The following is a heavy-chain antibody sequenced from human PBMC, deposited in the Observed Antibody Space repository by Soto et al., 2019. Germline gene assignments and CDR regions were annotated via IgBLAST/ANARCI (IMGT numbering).Heavy chain of an antibody. CDR1: GYTLTELS. J-gene: IGHJ3*02. CDR3: ATRVVTRFLERFPRHDAFDI. Sequence: GASVKVSCKVSGYTLTELSMHWVRQAPGKGLEWMGGFDPEDGETIYAQKFQGRVTMTEDTSTDTAYMELSSLRSEDTAVYYCATRVVTRFLERFPRHDAFDIWGQGTMVTVSS. CDR2: FDPEDGET. V-gene: IGHV1-24*01. D-gene: IGHD3-3*01.